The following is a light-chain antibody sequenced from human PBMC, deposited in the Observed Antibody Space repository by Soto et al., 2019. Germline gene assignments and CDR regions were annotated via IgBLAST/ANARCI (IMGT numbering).Light chain of an antibody. V-gene: IGKV3-20*01. J-gene: IGKJ4*01. CDR1: QSVSSSY. CDR3: QQYGSPPLT. Sequence: EIVLTQSPGTLSLSPGERATLSCRASQSVSSSYLAWYQQKPGQAPRLLIYGASSRATGIPERFSGSGSGTGLTLTISRLEPEDFAVYYCQQYGSPPLTFGGGTKVEIK. CDR2: GAS.